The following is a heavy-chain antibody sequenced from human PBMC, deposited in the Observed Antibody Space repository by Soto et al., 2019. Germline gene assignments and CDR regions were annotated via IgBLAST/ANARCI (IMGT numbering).Heavy chain of an antibody. J-gene: IGHJ5*02. D-gene: IGHD2-2*01. Sequence: ASVKVSCKTSGYTFSNYGITWVRQAPGQPLEWLGWISLYSDGTNYPQKFQGRVSMTTDTSTTTAYMELRSLRSDDTAVYYCARVVPGAEAWFGPWGQGTLVTASS. CDR3: ARVVPGAEAWFGP. CDR1: GYTFSNYG. V-gene: IGHV1-18*01. CDR2: ISLYSDGT.